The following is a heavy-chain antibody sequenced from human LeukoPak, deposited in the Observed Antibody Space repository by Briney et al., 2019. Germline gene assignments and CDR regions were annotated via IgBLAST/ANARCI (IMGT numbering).Heavy chain of an antibody. D-gene: IGHD3-22*01. V-gene: IGHV3-13*01. CDR1: GFTFRNYD. J-gene: IGHJ4*02. Sequence: GGSLRLSCAASGFTFRNYDMHWVRQATGKGLEWVSAIGTAGDTYYSGSVKGRFTISRENAKNSLYLQMNSLRVGDTAVYYCARAFDSSGYYPTFDSWGQGTLVTVSS. CDR2: IGTAGDT. CDR3: ARAFDSSGYYPTFDS.